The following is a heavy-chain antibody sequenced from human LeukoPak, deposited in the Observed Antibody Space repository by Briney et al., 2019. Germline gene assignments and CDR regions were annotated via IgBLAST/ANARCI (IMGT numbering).Heavy chain of an antibody. CDR3: ARELRLYYYYYMDV. CDR2: INHSGNT. J-gene: IGHJ6*03. CDR1: GGSFSGYY. V-gene: IGHV4-34*01. D-gene: IGHD1-26*01. Sequence: SETLSLTCAVYGGSFSGYYWSWIRQPPGKGLEWIGEINHSGNTNYNPSLKSRVTISVDTSKNQFSLKLSSVTAADTAVYYCARELRLYYYYYMDVWGKGTTVTVSS.